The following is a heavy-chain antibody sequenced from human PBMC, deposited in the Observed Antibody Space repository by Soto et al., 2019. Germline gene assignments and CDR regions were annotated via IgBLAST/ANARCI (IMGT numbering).Heavy chain of an antibody. V-gene: IGHV3-48*03. CDR3: ASEVLCGADFYCFEK. CDR2: ISGSNNNI. Sequence: PGGSLRLSCAASGFTLRNYDMNWVRQAPGKGLEWISKISGSNNNIYYAASVRGRFTISRDNAKNSLYLQMNSLRAEDTAIYYLASEVLCGADFYCFEKWGQGTQVTVSS. CDR1: GFTLRNYD. J-gene: IGHJ4*02. D-gene: IGHD2-21*02.